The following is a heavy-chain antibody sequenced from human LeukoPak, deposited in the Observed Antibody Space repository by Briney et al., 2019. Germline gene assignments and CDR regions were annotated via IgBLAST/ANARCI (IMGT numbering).Heavy chain of an antibody. V-gene: IGHV3-33*08. J-gene: IGHJ4*02. D-gene: IGHD3-10*01. CDR3: ARDLIAGSGYYSYFDY. CDR2: IWYDGSNK. Sequence: GGSLRLSCAASGFTFSSYGMHWVRQAPGKGLEWVAVIWYDGSNKYYADSVKGRLTISRDNSKNTLYLQMNSLRAEDTAVYYCARDLIAGSGYYSYFDYWGQGTLVTVSS. CDR1: GFTFSSYG.